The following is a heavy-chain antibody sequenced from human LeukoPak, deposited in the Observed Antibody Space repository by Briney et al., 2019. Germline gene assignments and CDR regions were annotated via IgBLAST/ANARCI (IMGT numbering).Heavy chain of an antibody. D-gene: IGHD3-3*01. V-gene: IGHV3-21*05. Sequence: GRTLRLSYAPSGLTFSSYSMNWVRQAPGGRLEWGSYISSSRSYIYYADSGKGRFTIARENAKNSLYLQMNSLRAEETAVYYCARDRSPLITIFGVVSSDYYGMDVWGQGTTVTASS. CDR1: GLTFSSYS. J-gene: IGHJ6*02. CDR3: ARDRSPLITIFGVVSSDYYGMDV. CDR2: ISSSRSYI.